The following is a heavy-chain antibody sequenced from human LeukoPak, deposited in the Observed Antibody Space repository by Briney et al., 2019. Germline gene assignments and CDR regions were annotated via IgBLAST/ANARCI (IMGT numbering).Heavy chain of an antibody. D-gene: IGHD2-2*01. Sequence: SETLSLTCTVSGGSISSYYWSWIRQPPGKGQEWIGYIYYSGSTNYNPSLKSRVTISVDTFKNQFSLKLSSVTAADTAVYYCARAIGSSSDYWGQGTLVTVSS. J-gene: IGHJ4*02. CDR2: IYYSGST. V-gene: IGHV4-59*01. CDR3: ARAIGSSSDY. CDR1: GGSISSYY.